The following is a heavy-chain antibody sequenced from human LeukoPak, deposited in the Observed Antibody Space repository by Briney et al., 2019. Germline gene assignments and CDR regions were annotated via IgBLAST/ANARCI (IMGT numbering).Heavy chain of an antibody. CDR3: ALLWFGELWTKDY. CDR2: IIPIFGTA. V-gene: IGHV1-69*13. Sequence: SVKVSCKASGGTFSSYAISWVRQAPGQGLEWMGGIIPIFGTANYAQKFQGRVTITADESTSTAYMELSSLRSEDTAVYYCALLWFGELWTKDYWGQGTLVTVSS. D-gene: IGHD3-10*01. CDR1: GGTFSSYA. J-gene: IGHJ4*02.